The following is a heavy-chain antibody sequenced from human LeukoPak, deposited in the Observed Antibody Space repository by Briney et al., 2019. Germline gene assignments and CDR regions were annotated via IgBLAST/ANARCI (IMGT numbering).Heavy chain of an antibody. CDR2: IHYSGST. V-gene: IGHV4-59*08. J-gene: IGHJ2*01. CDR1: GGSISTYY. Sequence: SETLSLTCTVCGGSISTYYWSWIRQPPGKGLEWIGYIHYSGSTNYNPSLKSRVAISVDTSKNQFSLKLSFVTAADTAVYYCARLIGGVGYFDLWGRGTLVTVSS. CDR3: ARLIGGVGYFDL.